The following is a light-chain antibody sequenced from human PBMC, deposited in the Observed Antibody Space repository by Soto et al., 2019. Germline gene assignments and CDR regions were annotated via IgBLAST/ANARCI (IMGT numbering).Light chain of an antibody. CDR3: LQYYSHPFT. J-gene: IGKJ4*01. V-gene: IGKV4-1*01. CDR2: WAS. CDR1: QSVLYSSNNKNH. Sequence: DIVMTQSPDSLAVSLGERATINCKSSQSVLYSSNNKNHLAWYQQKPGQPPKLLIYWASTRESGVPDRFSGSGSGTDFTLTISSLQAEDVGAYYCLQYYSHPFTFGGGTKVDIK.